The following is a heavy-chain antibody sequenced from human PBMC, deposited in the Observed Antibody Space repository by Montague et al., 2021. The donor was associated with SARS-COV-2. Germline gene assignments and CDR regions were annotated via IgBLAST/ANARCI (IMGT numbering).Heavy chain of an antibody. J-gene: IGHJ5*02. D-gene: IGHD5-24*01. CDR1: GGSISSDY. CDR3: AREDRWNWFDP. CDR2: SYYRGTT. Sequence: SETLSLTCSVSGGSISSDYWSWTRQSPGKGLEWIGYSYYRGTTNYKPSLKSRDTFSVDTSKNQFSLKLISVTAADTAVYFCAREDRWNWFDPWGQGVLVTVSS. V-gene: IGHV4-59*01.